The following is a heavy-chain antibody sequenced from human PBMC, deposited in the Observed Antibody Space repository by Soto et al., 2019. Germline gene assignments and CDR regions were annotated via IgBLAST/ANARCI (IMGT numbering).Heavy chain of an antibody. CDR1: GFTFSSYG. D-gene: IGHD3-3*01. J-gene: IGHJ6*02. CDR3: AKDEEPIWSGPLGMDV. CDR2: ISYDGSNK. Sequence: GGSLRLSCAASGFTFSSYGMHWVRQAPGKGLEWVAVISYDGSNKYYADSVKGRFTISRDNSKNTLYLQMNSLRAEDTAVYYCAKDEEPIWSGPLGMDVWGQGTTVTVSS. V-gene: IGHV3-30*18.